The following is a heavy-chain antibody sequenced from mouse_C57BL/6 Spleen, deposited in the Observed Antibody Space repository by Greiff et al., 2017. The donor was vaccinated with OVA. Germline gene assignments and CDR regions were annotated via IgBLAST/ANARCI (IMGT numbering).Heavy chain of an antibody. CDR2: INPSTGGT. CDR3: ARGGWGYMDY. Sequence: VQLKESGPELVKPGASVKISCKASGYSFTGYYMNWVKQSPEKSLEWIGEINPSTGGTTYNQKFKAKATLTVDKSSSTAYMQLKSLTSEDSAVYYCARGGWGYMDYWGQGTSVTVSS. J-gene: IGHJ4*01. CDR1: GYSFTGYY. V-gene: IGHV1-42*01. D-gene: IGHD3-1*01.